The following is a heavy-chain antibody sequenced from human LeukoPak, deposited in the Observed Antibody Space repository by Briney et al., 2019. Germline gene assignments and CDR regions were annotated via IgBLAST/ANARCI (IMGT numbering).Heavy chain of an antibody. CDR1: GGSISSYY. CDR2: IHYSGST. CDR3: ARTTEGYAGGPGYSYYYYMDV. Sequence: SETLSLTCTVSGGSISSYYWSWIRQPPGKGLEWNGYIHYSGSTHYNPSLKSRVTISVDTSKNQVSLKLRSVTAADTAVYYCARTTEGYAGGPGYSYYYYMDVWGKGTTVTISS. D-gene: IGHD5-12*01. J-gene: IGHJ6*03. V-gene: IGHV4-59*01.